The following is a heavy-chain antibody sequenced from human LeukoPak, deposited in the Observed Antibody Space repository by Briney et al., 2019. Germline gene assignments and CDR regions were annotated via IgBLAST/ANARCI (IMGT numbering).Heavy chain of an antibody. Sequence: GGSLRLSCAASGFTVSSNYMSWVRQAPGKGLEWVSVIYSGGSTYYADSVKGRFTISRDNSKNTLYLQMNSLRAEDTAVYYCAARYYYDSSGYYYPFDYWGQGTLVTVSS. V-gene: IGHV3-53*01. CDR3: AARYYYDSSGYYYPFDY. CDR2: IYSGGST. J-gene: IGHJ4*02. D-gene: IGHD3-22*01. CDR1: GFTVSSNY.